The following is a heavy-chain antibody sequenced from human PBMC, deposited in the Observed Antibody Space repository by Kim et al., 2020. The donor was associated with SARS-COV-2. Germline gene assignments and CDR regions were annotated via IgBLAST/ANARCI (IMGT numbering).Heavy chain of an antibody. Sequence: GGSLRLSCAASGFTFNNYAMSWFRQAPGKGLEWVAVIWYDGSNKYYADSVKGRFTISRDNSKNTLYLQMNSLRAEDTAVYYCARDNGYSSSWSVRGLGGMDVWGQGTTVTVSS. V-gene: IGHV3-33*08. CDR1: GFTFNNYA. D-gene: IGHD6-13*01. J-gene: IGHJ6*02. CDR3: ARDNGYSSSWSVRGLGGMDV. CDR2: IWYDGSNK.